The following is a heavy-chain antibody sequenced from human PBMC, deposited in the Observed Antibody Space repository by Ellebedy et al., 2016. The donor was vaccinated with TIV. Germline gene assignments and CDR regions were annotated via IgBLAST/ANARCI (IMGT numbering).Heavy chain of an antibody. J-gene: IGHJ2*01. Sequence: GESLKISXAASGFTFSSYNMNWVRQAPGKGLEWVSYIFSGGTTKYYSDSVKGRFTISRDNAKSSLYLQMSSLRDEDTAMYYCARDNYCGGDCYPDWYFDLWGRGTLVTVSS. CDR3: ARDNYCGGDCYPDWYFDL. D-gene: IGHD2-21*01. V-gene: IGHV3-48*02. CDR2: IFSGGTTK. CDR1: GFTFSSYN.